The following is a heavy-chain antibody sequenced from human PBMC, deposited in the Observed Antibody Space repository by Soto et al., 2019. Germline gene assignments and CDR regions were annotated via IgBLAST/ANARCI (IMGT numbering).Heavy chain of an antibody. CDR1: GGSISSSSYY. J-gene: IGHJ4*02. D-gene: IGHD4-17*01. CDR2: IYYSGST. CDR3: ARYGDYIVDY. Sequence: SETLSLTCTVSGGSISSSSYYWGWIRQPPGKGLEWIGSIYYSGSTYYNPSLKSRVTISVDTSKNQFSLKLSSVTAADTAVYYCARYGDYIVDYWGQGTLVTVSS. V-gene: IGHV4-39*01.